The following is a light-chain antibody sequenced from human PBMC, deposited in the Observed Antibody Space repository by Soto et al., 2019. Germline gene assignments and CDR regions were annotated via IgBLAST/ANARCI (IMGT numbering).Light chain of an antibody. CDR3: QQANSFPIT. Sequence: DIQMTQSPSSVSASVGDRVTITCRASQGISSWLARYQQKPGKAPKLLIYAASSLQSGVPSRFSGSGSGTDFTLTISSLQPKDFATYYCQQANSFPITFGQGTRLEI. CDR2: AAS. J-gene: IGKJ5*01. CDR1: QGISSW. V-gene: IGKV1-12*01.